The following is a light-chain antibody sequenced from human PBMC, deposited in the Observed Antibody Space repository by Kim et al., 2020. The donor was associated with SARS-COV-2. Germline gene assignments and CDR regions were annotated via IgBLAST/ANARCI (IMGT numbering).Light chain of an antibody. J-gene: IGKJ1*01. V-gene: IGKV3-15*01. CDR1: QSISSN. CDR2: GAS. Sequence: EIVMTQSPATLSVSPGERATLSCRASQSISSNLAWYQQRPDQAPRLLIYGASTRATGISVRFSGSGSGTEFTLTIGSLQSEDFAVYYCQQYNNWPRTFGQGTKVDIK. CDR3: QQYNNWPRT.